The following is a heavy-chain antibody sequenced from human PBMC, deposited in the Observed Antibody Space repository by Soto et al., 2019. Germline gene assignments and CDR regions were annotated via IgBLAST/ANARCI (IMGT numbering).Heavy chain of an antibody. CDR1: GFTFSSYV. Sequence: GGSLRLSGSAAGFTFSSYVMHWVRQAPGKGLEWVAVIWYDGSNKYYADSVKGRFTISRDNSKNTLYLQMNSLRAEDTAVYYCARALYYYGSGSYYGRLDYWGQGTLVTVSS. CDR2: IWYDGSNK. D-gene: IGHD3-10*01. J-gene: IGHJ4*02. CDR3: ARALYYYGSGSYYGRLDY. V-gene: IGHV3-33*01.